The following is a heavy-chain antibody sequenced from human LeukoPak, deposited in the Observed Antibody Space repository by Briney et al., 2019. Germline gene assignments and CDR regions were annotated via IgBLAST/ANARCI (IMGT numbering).Heavy chain of an antibody. D-gene: IGHD2-2*02. V-gene: IGHV3-7*01. CDR3: ARGVLPGPIQWSLDY. Sequence: GGSLRLSCAASGFTFSNYHMTWVRQPPGKGLEGVANIKPDGSEKECVDSVKGRFTISRDNARNSLYLQMDSLRAEDTAVYYCARGVLPGPIQWSLDYWGQGALVTVSS. J-gene: IGHJ4*02. CDR1: GFTFSNYH. CDR2: IKPDGSEK.